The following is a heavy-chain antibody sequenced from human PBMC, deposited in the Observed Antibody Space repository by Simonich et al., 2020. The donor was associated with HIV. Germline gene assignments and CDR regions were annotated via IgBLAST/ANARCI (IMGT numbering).Heavy chain of an antibody. CDR3: ARDGRKGSSTSCSDY. CDR2: ISSSSSYI. J-gene: IGHJ4*02. Sequence: EVQLVESGGGLVKPGGSLRLAWAASGFTFSSYSMNWVRQAPGKGLEWVSSISSSSSYIYYADSVKGRFTISRDNAKNSLYLQMNSLRAEDTAVYYCARDGRKGSSTSCSDYWGQGTLVTVSS. CDR1: GFTFSSYS. V-gene: IGHV3-21*01. D-gene: IGHD2-2*01.